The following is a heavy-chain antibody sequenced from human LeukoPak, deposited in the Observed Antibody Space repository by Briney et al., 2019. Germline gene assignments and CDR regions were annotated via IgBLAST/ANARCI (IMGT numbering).Heavy chain of an antibody. D-gene: IGHD3-22*01. V-gene: IGHV3-23*01. CDR3: AKDRPYYYDSSGPKTGPGLDAFDI. CDR2: ISGSGGST. J-gene: IGHJ3*02. Sequence: GGSLRLSCAASGFTFSSYALSWVRQAPGKGLEWVSAISGSGGSTYYADSVKGRFTISRDNSKNTLYLQMNSLRAEDTAVYYCAKDRPYYYDSSGPKTGPGLDAFDIWGQGTMVTVSS. CDR1: GFTFSSYA.